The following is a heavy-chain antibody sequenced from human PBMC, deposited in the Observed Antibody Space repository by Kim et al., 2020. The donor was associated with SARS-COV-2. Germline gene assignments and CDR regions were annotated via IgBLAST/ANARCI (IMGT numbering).Heavy chain of an antibody. CDR3: GVPSFDCSSTSCYSLYYYYYGMDV. D-gene: IGHD2-2*01. CDR1: GGTFSSYA. CDR2: IIPIFGTA. Sequence: SVKVSCKASGGTFSSYAISWVRQAPGQGLEWMGGIIPIFGTANYAQKFQGRVTITADESTSTAYMELSSLRSEDTAVYYCGVPSFDCSSTSCYSLYYYYYGMDVWGQGTTVTVSS. J-gene: IGHJ6*02. V-gene: IGHV1-69*13.